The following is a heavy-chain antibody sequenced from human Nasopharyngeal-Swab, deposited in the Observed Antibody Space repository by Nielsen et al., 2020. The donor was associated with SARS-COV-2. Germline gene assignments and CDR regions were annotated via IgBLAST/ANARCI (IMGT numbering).Heavy chain of an antibody. CDR1: GFTFSNYD. D-gene: IGHD2-2*01. J-gene: IGHJ4*02. Sequence: GGSLRLSCAASGFTFSNYDMSWVRQAPGKGLEWVSTISGSGDRTRYADSVKGRFTISRDNSKNTVYLQMNYVRADDTAVYYCPRYCDSINCYLRYFDYWGQGTLVTVSS. V-gene: IGHV3-23*01. CDR3: PRYCDSINCYLRYFDY. CDR2: ISGSGDRT.